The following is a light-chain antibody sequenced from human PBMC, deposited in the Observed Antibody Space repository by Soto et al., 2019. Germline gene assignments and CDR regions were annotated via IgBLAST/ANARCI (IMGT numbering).Light chain of an antibody. J-gene: IGKJ3*01. CDR3: QQRSNSPPWT. Sequence: EIVLTQSPATVSVSPGESATLSCRASQSVRNYLAWYQQKPGQAPRLLIFDASNRATGIPSRFSGSGSGTYFTFTISSLEPEDFAVYYCQQRSNSPPWTFGPGTRVDL. CDR2: DAS. CDR1: QSVRNY. V-gene: IGKV3-11*01.